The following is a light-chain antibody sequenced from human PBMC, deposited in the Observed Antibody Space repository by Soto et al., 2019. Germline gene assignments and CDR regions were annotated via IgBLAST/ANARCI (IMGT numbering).Light chain of an antibody. CDR2: GAS. CDR3: QQYNNWPPT. Sequence: ETVWTQSPATLSVSPGERATLSCRASQSVGSNLAWYQQIPGQAPRLLITGASTRATGIPARFSGSGSGTEFTLVISSLQSEDFAVYYCQQYNNWPPTFGQGTKVDIK. CDR1: QSVGSN. V-gene: IGKV3-15*01. J-gene: IGKJ1*01.